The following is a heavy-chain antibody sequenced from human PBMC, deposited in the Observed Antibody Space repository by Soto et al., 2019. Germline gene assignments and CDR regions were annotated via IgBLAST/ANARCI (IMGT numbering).Heavy chain of an antibody. CDR1: GGSISSGGYY. J-gene: IGHJ4*02. CDR2: IYYSGST. Sequence: QVQLQESGPGLVKPSQTLSLTCTVSGGSISSGGYYWSWIRQHPGKGLEWIGYIYYSGSTYYNPSLKRRVHISGHTSKKQFSLTVSSVTAAGTAVYYCARSDYYGDRQHKWGVGHWGQGTLVTVSS. V-gene: IGHV4-31*03. CDR3: ARSDYYGDRQHKWGVGH. D-gene: IGHD4-17*01.